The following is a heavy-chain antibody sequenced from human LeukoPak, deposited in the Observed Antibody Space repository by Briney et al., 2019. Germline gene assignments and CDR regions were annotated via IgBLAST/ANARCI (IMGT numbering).Heavy chain of an antibody. J-gene: IGHJ3*02. CDR2: IYSGGST. Sequence: PGGSLRLSCAASGFTFRSHTMSWVRQAPGKGLEWVSVIYSGGSTYYADSVKGRFTISRDNSKNTLYLQMNSLRAEDTAVYYCARESRLGGAFDIWGQGTMVTVSS. CDR1: GFTFRSHT. V-gene: IGHV3-66*01. D-gene: IGHD6-25*01. CDR3: ARESRLGGAFDI.